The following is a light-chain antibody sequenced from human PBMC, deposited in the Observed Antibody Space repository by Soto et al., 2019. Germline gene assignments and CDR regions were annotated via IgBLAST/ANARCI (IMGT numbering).Light chain of an antibody. V-gene: IGKV3-20*01. CDR1: QSVSSNY. CDR3: QQYGSSPPT. CDR2: GAS. J-gene: IGKJ1*01. Sequence: EIVLTQSPGTLSLSPGERATLSCRASQSVSSNYLAWYQRKPGQAPRLLIYGASSRAIDIPNRFSGSGSGTDFTLTITRLEPEDSAVYYCQQYGSSPPTFGQGTKVEI.